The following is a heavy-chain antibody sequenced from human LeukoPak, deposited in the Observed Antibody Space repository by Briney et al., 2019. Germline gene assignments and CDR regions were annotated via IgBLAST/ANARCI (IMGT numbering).Heavy chain of an antibody. D-gene: IGHD1-26*01. V-gene: IGHV3-48*01. CDR2: ISSSSSTI. J-gene: IGHJ4*02. Sequence: PGGSLRLSCAASGFTFSSYSMNWVRQAPGKGLEWVSYISSSSSTIYYADSVKGRFTISRDNAKNSLYLQMNSLRAEDTAVYYCAATGIYIDYWGQGTLVTVSS. CDR1: GFTFSSYS. CDR3: AATGIYIDY.